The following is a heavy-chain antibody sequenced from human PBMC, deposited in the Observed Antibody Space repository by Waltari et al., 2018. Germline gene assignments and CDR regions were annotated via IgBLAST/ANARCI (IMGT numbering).Heavy chain of an antibody. D-gene: IGHD6-19*01. CDR1: GGSISSSSYY. V-gene: IGHV4-39*01. CDR3: ARHRKQWLASCDY. J-gene: IGHJ4*02. CDR2: IYYSGST. Sequence: QLQLQESGPGLVKPSETLSLTCTVSGGSISSSSYYWGWLRQPPGKGLEWIGSIYYSGSTSYNPSLKSLVTISVDTSKNQFSPKLSAVTAADTAVYSCARHRKQWLASCDYWGQGTLVTVSS.